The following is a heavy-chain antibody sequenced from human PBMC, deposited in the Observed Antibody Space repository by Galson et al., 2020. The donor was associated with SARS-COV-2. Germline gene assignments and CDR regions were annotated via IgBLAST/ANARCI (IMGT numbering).Heavy chain of an antibody. CDR3: ARHAGIVDAFDI. J-gene: IGHJ3*02. D-gene: IGHD1-26*01. CDR1: GGSISSSSYY. CDR2: IYYSGST. V-gene: IGHV4-39*01. Sequence: SETLSLTCTVSGGSISSSSYYWGWIRQPPGKGLEWIGSIYYSGSTYYNPSLKSRVTISVDTSKNQFSLKLSSVTAADTAVYYCARHAGIVDAFDIWGQGTMVTVSS.